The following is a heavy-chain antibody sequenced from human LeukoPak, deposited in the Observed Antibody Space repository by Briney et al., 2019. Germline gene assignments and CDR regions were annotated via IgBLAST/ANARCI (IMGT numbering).Heavy chain of an antibody. Sequence: SETLSLTCTVSGDSINSYYWSWIRQPPGKGLEWIGYIYYSGSTYYNPSLKGRVTISIDTSKNQFSLKLNSVTAADTAIYYCARDRSTCDSGSYRAFDIWGQGTMVTVSS. V-gene: IGHV4-59*01. CDR2: IYYSGST. J-gene: IGHJ3*02. CDR3: ARDRSTCDSGSYRAFDI. CDR1: GDSINSYY. D-gene: IGHD3-10*01.